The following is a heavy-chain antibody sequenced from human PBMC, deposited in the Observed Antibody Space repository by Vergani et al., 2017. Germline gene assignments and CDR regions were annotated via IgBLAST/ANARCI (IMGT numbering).Heavy chain of an antibody. CDR2: IYTSGST. J-gene: IGHJ6*03. CDR1: GGSISSYY. V-gene: IGHV4-4*07. CDR3: ARVAIGYCSGGSCYSSYYYYYYMDV. Sequence: QVQLQESGPGLVKPSETLSLTCTVSGGSISSYYWSWIRQPAGKGLEWIGRIYTSGSTNYNPSLKSRVTMSVDTSKNQFSLKLSSVTAADTAVYYCARVAIGYCSGGSCYSSYYYYYYMDVWGKGTTVTVSS. D-gene: IGHD2-15*01.